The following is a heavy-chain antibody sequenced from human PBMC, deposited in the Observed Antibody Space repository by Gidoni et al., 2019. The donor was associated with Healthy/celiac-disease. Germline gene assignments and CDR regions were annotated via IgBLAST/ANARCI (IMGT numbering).Heavy chain of an antibody. CDR1: GGSISSYY. CDR2: IYYSGST. CDR3: AREFPGFSSWYNWFDP. J-gene: IGHJ5*02. Sequence: QVQLQESGPGLVNPSETLSLTCTVPGGSISSYYWSWIRQPPGKGLEWIGYIYYSGSTNYNPSLKRRVTISVDTSKNQFSLKLSSVTAADTAVYYCAREFPGFSSWYNWFDPWGQGTLVTVSS. D-gene: IGHD6-13*01. V-gene: IGHV4-59*01.